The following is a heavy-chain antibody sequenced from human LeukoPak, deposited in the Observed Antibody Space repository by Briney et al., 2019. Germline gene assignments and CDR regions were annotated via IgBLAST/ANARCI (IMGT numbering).Heavy chain of an antibody. V-gene: IGHV3-23*01. Sequence: GGSLRLSCVASGFTLRSYVMNWVRQTPGKGLEWVSSISGSGDSTFYADSVKGRFTISRDNAKNSLYLQMNSLRAEDTAVYYCAREASISSWGQGTLVTVSS. D-gene: IGHD2-2*01. J-gene: IGHJ5*02. CDR3: AREASISS. CDR2: ISGSGDST. CDR1: GFTLRSYV.